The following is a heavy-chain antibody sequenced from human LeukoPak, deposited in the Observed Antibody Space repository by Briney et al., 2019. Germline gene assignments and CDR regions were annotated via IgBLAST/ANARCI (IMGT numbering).Heavy chain of an antibody. CDR2: ISGSGGRT. CDR3: AREPGGGSYRGGFDY. V-gene: IGHV3-23*01. Sequence: PGGSLRLSCAASGFTFSSHGMNWVRQAPGKGLEWVSGISGSGGRTYYADSVKGRFTISRDNAKNSLYLQMNSLRAEDTAVYYCAREPGGGSYRGGFDYWGQGTLVTVSS. CDR1: GFTFSSHG. D-gene: IGHD1-26*01. J-gene: IGHJ4*02.